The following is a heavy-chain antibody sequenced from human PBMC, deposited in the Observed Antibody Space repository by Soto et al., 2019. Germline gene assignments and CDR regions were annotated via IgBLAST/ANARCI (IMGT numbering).Heavy chain of an antibody. J-gene: IGHJ6*02. CDR1: GFTFSSYA. CDR3: ARDGIIVATTYYYYCYGMDV. D-gene: IGHD5-12*01. Sequence: QVQLVESGGGVVQPGRSLRLSCAASGFTFSSYAMHWVRQAPGKGLEWVAVISYDGSNKYYADSVKGRFTISRDNSQNTLYLQMNSLRAEDTAVYYCARDGIIVATTYYYYCYGMDVWGQGTTVTVSS. CDR2: ISYDGSNK. V-gene: IGHV3-30-3*01.